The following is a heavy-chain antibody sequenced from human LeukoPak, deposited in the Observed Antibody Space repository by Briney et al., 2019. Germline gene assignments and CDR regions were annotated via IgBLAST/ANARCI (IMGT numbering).Heavy chain of an antibody. CDR3: ARVRYYYGSGAHDMDV. V-gene: IGHV1-69*04. Sequence: SVKVSCKASGGTFSSYAISWVRQGPGEGLEWRGRIIPILGIANYAQRFQGRVTITADKSTSTAYMELRSLRSEDTAVYYCARVRYYYGSGAHDMDVWGQGTTVTVSS. D-gene: IGHD3-10*01. J-gene: IGHJ6*02. CDR2: IIPILGIA. CDR1: GGTFSSYA.